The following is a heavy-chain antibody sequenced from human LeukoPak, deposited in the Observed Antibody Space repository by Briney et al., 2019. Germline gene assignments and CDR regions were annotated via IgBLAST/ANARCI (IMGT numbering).Heavy chain of an antibody. Sequence: ASVKVSCKTSGYTFTGYYIHWVRQAPGQGLEWMGWIIPNSGDTNYAQKFQGRVSMTGDTSISTAYMELSRLRSDDTAVYYCARTLVVINDAFDIWGQGTMVTVSS. D-gene: IGHD3-22*01. J-gene: IGHJ3*02. CDR3: ARTLVVINDAFDI. CDR1: GYTFTGYY. V-gene: IGHV1-2*02. CDR2: IIPNSGDT.